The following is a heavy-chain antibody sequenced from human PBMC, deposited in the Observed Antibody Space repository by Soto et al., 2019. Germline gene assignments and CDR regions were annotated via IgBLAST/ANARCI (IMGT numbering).Heavy chain of an antibody. CDR2: IKHSGIT. J-gene: IGHJ4*02. CDR3: AKGKHPDY. V-gene: IGHV4-34*01. CDR1: GGSFSGYY. Sequence: PSETLSLTCAVYGGSFSGYYWSWIRQPPGKGLEWIGEIKHSGITNYNPSLKSRFTISADTSKNQFSLKLSSVTAADTAVYYCAKGKHPDYWGQGTLVTVSS.